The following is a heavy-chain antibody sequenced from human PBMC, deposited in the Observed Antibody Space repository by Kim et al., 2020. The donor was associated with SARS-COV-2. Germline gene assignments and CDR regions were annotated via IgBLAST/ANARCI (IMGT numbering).Heavy chain of an antibody. Sequence: GGSLRLSCAASGFTFSSYWMYWVRQAPGKGLVCVSRINSDGSSTKYADSVKGRFTISRDNAKNTLYLQMNSLRAEDTAVYYCATTKQQLADWGQGTLVTVSS. CDR2: INSDGSST. D-gene: IGHD6-13*01. V-gene: IGHV3-74*03. CDR1: GFTFSSYW. J-gene: IGHJ4*02. CDR3: ATTKQQLAD.